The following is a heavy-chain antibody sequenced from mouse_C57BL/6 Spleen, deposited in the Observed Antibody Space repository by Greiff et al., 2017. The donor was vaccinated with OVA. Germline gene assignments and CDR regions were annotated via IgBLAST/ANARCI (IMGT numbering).Heavy chain of an antibody. CDR1: GYAFSSYW. CDR3: ARSITTVVPPYYAMDY. Sequence: QVQLQQSGAELVKPGASVKISCKASGYAFSSYWMNWVKQRPGKGLEWIGQIYPGDGDTNYNGKFKGKATLTADKSSSTAYMQLSSLTSEDSAVYFCARSITTVVPPYYAMDYWGQGTSVTVSS. D-gene: IGHD1-1*01. V-gene: IGHV1-80*01. CDR2: IYPGDGDT. J-gene: IGHJ4*01.